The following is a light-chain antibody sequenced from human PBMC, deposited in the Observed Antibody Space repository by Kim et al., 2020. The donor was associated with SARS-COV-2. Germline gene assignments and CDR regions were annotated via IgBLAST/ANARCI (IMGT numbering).Light chain of an antibody. V-gene: IGKV3D-15*01. J-gene: IGKJ2*01. Sequence: DIVLTQSPATLSVSPGERATLSCRASQSVTNHLAWYQQKPGQAPRLLVYGASIRATGIPGRFSGSGSGTEFNLTISSLQSEDFAVYYCQQYKRWLAYILAQGKKLEI. CDR2: GAS. CDR1: QSVTNH. CDR3: QQYKRWLAYI.